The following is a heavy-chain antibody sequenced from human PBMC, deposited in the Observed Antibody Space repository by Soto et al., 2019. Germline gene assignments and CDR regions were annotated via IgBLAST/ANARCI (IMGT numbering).Heavy chain of an antibody. D-gene: IGHD3-22*01. V-gene: IGHV3-30-3*01. Sequence: QVQLVESGGGVVQPGRSLRVSCAASGFIFSNYAMHWVRQAPGKGLEWVAVVSYDGSNQFYAEPVKGRFTISRDSSKTTLYLQMNNLREEDTAVYYCARDRVYYYDNSGYYNFDYWGQGTLVIVSS. CDR2: VSYDGSNQ. J-gene: IGHJ4*02. CDR1: GFIFSNYA. CDR3: ARDRVYYYDNSGYYNFDY.